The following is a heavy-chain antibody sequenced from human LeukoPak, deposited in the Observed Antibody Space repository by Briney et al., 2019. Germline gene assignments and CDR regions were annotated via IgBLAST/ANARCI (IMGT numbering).Heavy chain of an antibody. J-gene: IGHJ4*02. CDR3: AGYRWLVQGWWYFDF. Sequence: GGSLRLSCAASGFTFSNYGMSWVRQAPGEGLERVDNIKEDGSEKYYVDSLKGRFTISRDNAKNSLYLQMKSRRTEETAVYYCAGYRWLVQGWWYFDFWGEGTLVTVSS. V-gene: IGHV3-7*04. CDR1: GFTFSNYG. CDR2: IKEDGSEK. D-gene: IGHD6-19*01.